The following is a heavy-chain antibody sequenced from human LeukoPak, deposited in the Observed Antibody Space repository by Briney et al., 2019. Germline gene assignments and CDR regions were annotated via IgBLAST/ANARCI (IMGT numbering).Heavy chain of an antibody. CDR1: GFTFSSYS. CDR2: ISRSSSYI. V-gene: IGHV3-21*01. CDR3: AIDPLTRPFDH. J-gene: IGHJ4*02. Sequence: GGSLRHSCAASGFTFSSYSMNWVRQAPGKGLEWVSSISRSSSYIYYADSVKGRFTISRDNAKNSLYLQMNSLRAEDTAVHYCAIDPLTRPFDHWGQGTLVTVSS.